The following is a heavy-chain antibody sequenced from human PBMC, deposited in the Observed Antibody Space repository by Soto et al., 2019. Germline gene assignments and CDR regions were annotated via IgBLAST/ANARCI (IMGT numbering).Heavy chain of an antibody. J-gene: IGHJ6*02. V-gene: IGHV4-30-4*01. CDR3: ASDAGGYCSSTSCYRGMDV. CDR2: IYYSGST. D-gene: IGHD2-2*01. CDR1: GGSISSGDYY. Sequence: ASETLSLTCTVSGGSISSGDYYWSWIRQPPGKGLEWIGYIYYSGSTYYNPSLKSRVTISVDTSKNQFSLKLSSVTAADTAVYYCASDAGGYCSSTSCYRGMDVWGQGTTVTVSS.